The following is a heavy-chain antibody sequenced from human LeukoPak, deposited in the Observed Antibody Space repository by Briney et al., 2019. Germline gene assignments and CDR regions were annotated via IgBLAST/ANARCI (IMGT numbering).Heavy chain of an antibody. J-gene: IGHJ4*02. CDR3: ARDIVVVPAATRSDFDY. V-gene: IGHV3-49*04. CDR1: GFTFGDYA. Sequence: PGRSLRLSCTASGFTFGDYAMSWVRQAPGKGLEWVGFIRSKAYGGTTEYAASVKGRFTISRDNAKNSLYLQMNSLRAEDTAVYYCARDIVVVPAATRSDFDYWGQGTLVTVSS. D-gene: IGHD2-2*01. CDR2: IRSKAYGGTT.